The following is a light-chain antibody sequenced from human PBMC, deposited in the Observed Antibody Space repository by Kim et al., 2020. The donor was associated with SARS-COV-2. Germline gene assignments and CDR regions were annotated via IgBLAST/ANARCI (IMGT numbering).Light chain of an antibody. CDR2: GAS. CDR3: QQYSRTPRT. Sequence: PGERATLSCRAGQSVGSNQLAWYQQKPGQAPRLLLYGASTRATDIPDRFSGSGSETDFTLTISRLEPEDCAIYYCQQYSRTPRTFGQGTKVDIK. CDR1: QSVGSNQ. J-gene: IGKJ1*01. V-gene: IGKV3-20*01.